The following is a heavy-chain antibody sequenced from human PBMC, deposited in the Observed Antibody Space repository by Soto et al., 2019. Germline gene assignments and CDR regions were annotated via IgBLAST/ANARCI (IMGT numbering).Heavy chain of an antibody. CDR2: ISAYNGNT. Sequence: ASVKVSCKASGYTFTSYGISWVRQAPGQGLEWMGWISAYNGNTNYAQKLQGRVTMTTDTSTSTAYMELRSLRSDDTAVYYCARIGGPMVRDIRGESYYYMYVWGKGTTLTVSS. CDR1: GYTFTSYG. J-gene: IGHJ6*03. D-gene: IGHD3-10*01. CDR3: ARIGGPMVRDIRGESYYYMYV. V-gene: IGHV1-18*01.